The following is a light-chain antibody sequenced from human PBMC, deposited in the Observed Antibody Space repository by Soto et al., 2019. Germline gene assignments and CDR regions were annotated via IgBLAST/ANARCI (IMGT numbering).Light chain of an antibody. CDR2: GAS. Sequence: EIVLTQSPGTLSLSPGERATLSCRASQSFNSIYLAWYQQKPGQAARLLIYGASSRATGIPDRFSGSGSGTDFTLTISRLEPEDFAVYYCHQYDSWTFGQGTKVDIK. CDR3: HQYDSWT. CDR1: QSFNSIY. V-gene: IGKV3-20*01. J-gene: IGKJ1*01.